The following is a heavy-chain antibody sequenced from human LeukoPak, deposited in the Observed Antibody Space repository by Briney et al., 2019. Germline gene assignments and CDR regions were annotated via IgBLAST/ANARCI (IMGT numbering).Heavy chain of an antibody. CDR3: ARQERGYDGSGHRAFDI. CDR1: GGSISSSSYY. Sequence: TSETLSLTCTVSGGSISSSSYYWGWIRQPPGKGLEWIGSIYYSGSTYYNPSLKSRVTISVDTSKNQFSLKLSSVTAADTAVYYCARQERGYDGSGHRAFDIWGQGTMVTISS. V-gene: IGHV4-39*01. D-gene: IGHD3-22*01. J-gene: IGHJ3*02. CDR2: IYYSGST.